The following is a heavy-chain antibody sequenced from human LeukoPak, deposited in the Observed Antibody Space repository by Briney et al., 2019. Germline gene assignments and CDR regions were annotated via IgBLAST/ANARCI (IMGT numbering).Heavy chain of an antibody. CDR1: GFTFSSYG. CDR2: IRYDGGNK. Sequence: GGSLRLSCAASGFTFSSYGMHWVRQAPGKGLEWVAFIRYDGGNKYYADSVKGRFTISRDNSKNTLYLQMNSLRAEDTAVYYCAKDQVRGVDYYYYGMDVWGQGTTVTVSS. CDR3: AKDQVRGVDYYYYGMDV. J-gene: IGHJ6*02. D-gene: IGHD3-10*01. V-gene: IGHV3-30*02.